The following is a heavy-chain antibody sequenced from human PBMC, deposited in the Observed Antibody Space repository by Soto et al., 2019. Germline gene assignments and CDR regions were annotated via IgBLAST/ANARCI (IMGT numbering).Heavy chain of an antibody. CDR3: ARGEVVAATWFDP. V-gene: IGHV4-61*01. CDR1: GGSISSYSYY. Sequence: SETLSLTCTVSGGSISSYSYYWGWLPQPPGKGLEWIGHIYYSGSTNYNPSRKSRVTISVDTSKNQCSPKLSSVTAADTAVYYCARGEVVAATWFDPWGQGTLVTVSS. D-gene: IGHD2-15*01. CDR2: IYYSGST. J-gene: IGHJ5*02.